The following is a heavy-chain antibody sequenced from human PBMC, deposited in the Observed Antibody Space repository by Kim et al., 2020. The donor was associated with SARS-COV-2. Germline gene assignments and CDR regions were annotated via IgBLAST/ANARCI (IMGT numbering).Heavy chain of an antibody. V-gene: IGHV4-39*01. CDR1: GGSISDAPYS. D-gene: IGHD6-13*01. CDR2: IFYSGST. CDR3: ARWSRATPGGTVAFDI. Sequence: SETLSLTCTVSGGSISDAPYSWGWVRQSPGKGLEWIGNIFYSGSTSYNPTLKSRVTMSVDTSKDQFSLKLTSVTATDTAVYYCARWSRATPGGTVAFDIWGQGTMVTVSS. J-gene: IGHJ3*02.